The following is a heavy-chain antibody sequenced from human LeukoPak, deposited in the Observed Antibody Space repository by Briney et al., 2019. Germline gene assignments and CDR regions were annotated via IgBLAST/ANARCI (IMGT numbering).Heavy chain of an antibody. J-gene: IGHJ6*02. V-gene: IGHV3-7*03. CDR1: GFTFSSYW. Sequence: PGGSLRLSCAASGFTFSSYWMSWVRQAPGKGLEWVTNIKQDGSEKYYVDSVKGRFTISRDNAKNSLYLQMNSLRAEDTAVYYCARDVLWFGEFLYGMDVWGQGTTVTVSS. CDR3: ARDVLWFGEFLYGMDV. CDR2: IKQDGSEK. D-gene: IGHD3-10*01.